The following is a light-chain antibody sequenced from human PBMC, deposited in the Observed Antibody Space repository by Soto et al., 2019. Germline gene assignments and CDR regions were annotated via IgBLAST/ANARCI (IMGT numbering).Light chain of an antibody. J-gene: IGLJ2*01. CDR1: SSDVGNFNL. V-gene: IGLV2-23*02. CDR3: SSYAGNDRLGV. Sequence: QSALTQPASVSGSPGQSITISCTGTSSDVGNFNLVSWYQHHPGKAPKLMIYEVTKRPSGVSNRFSGSKSGNTASLTISGLQSEDEANYYCSSYAGNDRLGVFGGGTKLTVL. CDR2: EVT.